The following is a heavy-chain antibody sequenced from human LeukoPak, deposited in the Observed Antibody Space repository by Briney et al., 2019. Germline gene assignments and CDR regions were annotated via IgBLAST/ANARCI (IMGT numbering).Heavy chain of an antibody. CDR2: IKQDGSEK. Sequence: GGSLRLSCAASGFTFSSYWMSWVRQAPGKWLEWVANIKQDGSEKSYVGCVKGRFTIYRDNAKNSLYLQMNSLRAEDTAVYYCARHAPYGSGSYYRFLGYYYYGMDVWGKGTTVTVSS. CDR1: GFTFSSYW. J-gene: IGHJ6*04. V-gene: IGHV3-7*03. CDR3: ARHAPYGSGSYYRFLGYYYYGMDV. D-gene: IGHD3-10*01.